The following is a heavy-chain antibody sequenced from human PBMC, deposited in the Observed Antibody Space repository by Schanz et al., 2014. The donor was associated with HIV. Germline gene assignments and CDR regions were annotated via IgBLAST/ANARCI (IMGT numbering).Heavy chain of an antibody. CDR3: ARKMSISNQWLRALYSNYGMDV. CDR2: VNPKSGNT. Sequence: QVQLVQSGAEVKKPGASVKVSCKASGYSFTSYDINWVRQATGQGLEWMGWVNPKSGNTGYAQKFQGRVTMTRNTSINTAYMEVSGLKSEDTAVYYCARKMSISNQWLRALYSNYGMDVWGQGTTVTVSS. CDR1: GYSFTSYD. V-gene: IGHV1-8*02. D-gene: IGHD5-12*01. J-gene: IGHJ6*02.